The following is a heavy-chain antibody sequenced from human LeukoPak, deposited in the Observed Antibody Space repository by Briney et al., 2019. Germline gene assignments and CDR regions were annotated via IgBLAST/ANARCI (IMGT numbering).Heavy chain of an antibody. CDR1: GFTFSSYG. D-gene: IGHD7-27*01. CDR2: IWYDGSNK. CDR3: ARDFNTNCTDGGYYYYYYMDV. Sequence: GRSLRLSCAAAGFTFSSYGMHWVRHAPGKGLGWVAVIWYDGSNKYYADSVKGRFTISRDNSKNTLYLQMNSLRAKDTAVYYWARDFNTNCTDGGYYYYYYMDVGGKGTTVTVSS. V-gene: IGHV3-33*01. J-gene: IGHJ6*03.